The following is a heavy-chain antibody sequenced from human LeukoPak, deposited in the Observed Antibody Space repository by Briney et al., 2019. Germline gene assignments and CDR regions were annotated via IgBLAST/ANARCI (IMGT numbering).Heavy chain of an antibody. V-gene: IGHV4-59*11. CDR1: GGSISSHY. CDR3: AIDKYCSSTSCYPNYYYYYYMDV. Sequence: PSETLSLTCTVSGGSISSHYWSWIRQPPGKRLEWIGYIYYSGSTNYNPSLKSRVTISVDTSKNQFSLKLSSVTAADTAVYYCAIDKYCSSTSCYPNYYYYYYMDVWGKGTTVTVSS. J-gene: IGHJ6*03. CDR2: IYYSGST. D-gene: IGHD2-2*01.